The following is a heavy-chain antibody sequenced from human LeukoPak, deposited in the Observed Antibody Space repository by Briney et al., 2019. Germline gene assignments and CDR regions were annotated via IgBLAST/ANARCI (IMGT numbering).Heavy chain of an antibody. CDR2: ISGSGGST. CDR1: GFTFSSYA. D-gene: IGHD3-3*01. CDR3: AKDLGELRFLEWLLLTYFDY. V-gene: IGHV3-23*01. Sequence: GGSLRLSCAASGFTFSSYAMSWVRQAPGKGLEWFPAISGSGGSTYYADSVKGRFPISRDNSKNTLYLQMNSLRAEDTAVYYCAKDLGELRFLEWLLLTYFDYWGQGTLVTVSS. J-gene: IGHJ4*02.